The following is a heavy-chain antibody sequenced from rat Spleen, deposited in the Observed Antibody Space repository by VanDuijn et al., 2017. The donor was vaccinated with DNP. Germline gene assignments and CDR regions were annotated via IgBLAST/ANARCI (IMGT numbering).Heavy chain of an antibody. J-gene: IGHJ2*01. CDR1: GFSLTTYN. V-gene: IGHV2-41*01. Sequence: HVQLKESGPGPVQPSQTLSLTCTVAGFSLTTYNVHWVRQPPGKGLEGMGVLWNTGGTRYNSALRSRLSISKDTSKSQVLLKMNSLQTEDTATYYCASLITTTFDYWGQGVMVTVSS. D-gene: IGHD1-10*01. CDR2: LWNTGGT. CDR3: ASLITTTFDY.